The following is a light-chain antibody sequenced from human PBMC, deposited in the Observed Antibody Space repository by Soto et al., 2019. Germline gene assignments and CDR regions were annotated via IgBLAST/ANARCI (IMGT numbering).Light chain of an antibody. Sequence: DTLMTQSPLSLPVTPGEPASIYCRSSQSLLHNNGYNYLDWYLQKPGHSPHLLIYLGSKGASGVPDRFSGSGSGTDFTLNISRVEAEDVGVYFCMQSLQTPRTFGQGTKVEI. CDR2: LGS. J-gene: IGKJ1*01. CDR3: MQSLQTPRT. V-gene: IGKV2-28*01. CDR1: QSLLHNNGYNY.